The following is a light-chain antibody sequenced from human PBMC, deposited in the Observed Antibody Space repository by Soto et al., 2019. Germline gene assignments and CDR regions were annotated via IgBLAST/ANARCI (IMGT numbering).Light chain of an antibody. CDR3: QQYNQWPPYT. V-gene: IGKV3-15*01. CDR2: GAS. J-gene: IGKJ2*01. CDR1: QSVGST. Sequence: EIVMTQSPATLSVSPGERATLFCRASQSVGSTLAWYQQKPGQSPRLLVYGASTRANGTPARFSGSGSGTEFTLTISSLQSEDVAVYYCQQYNQWPPYTFGQGTKVEIK.